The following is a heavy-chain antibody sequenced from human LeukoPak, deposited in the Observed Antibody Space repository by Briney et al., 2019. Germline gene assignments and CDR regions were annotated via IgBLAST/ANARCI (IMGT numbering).Heavy chain of an antibody. D-gene: IGHD2-2*01. Sequence: GGSLRLSCAASGFTFSSYAMSWVRQAPGKGLEWVSSISHSSYDIYYADAVKGRFTISRDNAKNSLSLQMNNLRVEDTAVYYCANHFACGSTTCPSFDDWGQGTLVTVSS. V-gene: IGHV3-21*01. CDR2: ISHSSYDI. CDR1: GFTFSSYA. CDR3: ANHFACGSTTCPSFDD. J-gene: IGHJ4*02.